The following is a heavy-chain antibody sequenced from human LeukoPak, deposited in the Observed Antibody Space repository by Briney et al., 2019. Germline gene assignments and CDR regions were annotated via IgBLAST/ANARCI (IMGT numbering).Heavy chain of an antibody. CDR1: GFTFSSYS. CDR2: ISSSSSYI. D-gene: IGHD5-18*01. Sequence: GGSLRLSCAASGFTFSSYSMNWVRQAPGKGLEWVSSISSSSSYIYYADSVKGRFTISRDNAKNSLHLQMNSLRAEDTAVYYCARDRIQLWASFDYWGQGTLVTVSS. V-gene: IGHV3-21*01. J-gene: IGHJ4*02. CDR3: ARDRIQLWASFDY.